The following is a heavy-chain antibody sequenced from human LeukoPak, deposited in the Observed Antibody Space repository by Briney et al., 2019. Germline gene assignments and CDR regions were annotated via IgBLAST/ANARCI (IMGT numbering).Heavy chain of an antibody. V-gene: IGHV3-23*01. CDR1: GFTFSSYA. D-gene: IGHD2-2*01. CDR3: ASDYCSSTSCYHPYYYYGMDV. J-gene: IGHJ6*02. Sequence: GGSLRLSCAASGFTFSSYAMSWVRQAPGKGLEWVSAISGSGGSTYYADSVKGRLTISRDNSKNTLYLQMNSLRAEDTAVYYCASDYCSSTSCYHPYYYYGMDVWGQGTTVTVSS. CDR2: ISGSGGST.